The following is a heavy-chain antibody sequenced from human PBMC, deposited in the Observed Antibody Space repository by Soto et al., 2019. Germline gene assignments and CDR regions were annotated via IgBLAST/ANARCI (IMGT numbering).Heavy chain of an antibody. Sequence: SETLSLTCAVSGGSISSGGYSWSWIRQPPGKGLEWIGYIYHSGSTYYNPSLKSRVTISVDTSKNQFSLKLSSVTAADTAVYYCARGLTTVTTVRYFDYWGQGTLVTVSS. CDR1: GGSISSGGYS. CDR2: IYHSGST. V-gene: IGHV4-30-2*01. D-gene: IGHD4-17*01. CDR3: ARGLTTVTTVRYFDY. J-gene: IGHJ4*02.